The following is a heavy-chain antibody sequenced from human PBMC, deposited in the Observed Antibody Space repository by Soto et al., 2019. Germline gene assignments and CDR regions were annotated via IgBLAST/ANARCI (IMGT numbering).Heavy chain of an antibody. Sequence: EVRLVESGGGLVKPGESLRLSCAASGFTFSNTWMNWVRQAPGKGLEWVGRIKSNADGGTTDYAAPVKGRFTISRDDSKNTLYLQMNSLKTEYTGVYFCTSLGYYDFWRGYIWFDPWGQGTLVIVSS. J-gene: IGHJ5*02. V-gene: IGHV3-15*07. D-gene: IGHD3-3*01. CDR3: TSLGYYDFWRGYIWFDP. CDR2: IKSNADGGTT. CDR1: GFTFSNTW.